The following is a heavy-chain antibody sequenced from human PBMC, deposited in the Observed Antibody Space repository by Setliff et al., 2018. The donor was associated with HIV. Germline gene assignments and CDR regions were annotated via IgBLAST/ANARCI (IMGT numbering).Heavy chain of an antibody. CDR2: IYKGGTT. J-gene: IGHJ4*02. V-gene: IGHV4-28*03. Sequence: SETLSLTCAVSGYSISSSYWWGWIRQPPGKGLEWIGWIGYIYKGGTTYYNPSLKSRVTMSADTSKNQLSLSLTSVTAADTAVYYCARVRLTMIMMVDYFDQWGQGTLVTVSS. CDR3: ARVRLTMIMMVDYFDQ. CDR1: GYSISSSYW. D-gene: IGHD3-22*01.